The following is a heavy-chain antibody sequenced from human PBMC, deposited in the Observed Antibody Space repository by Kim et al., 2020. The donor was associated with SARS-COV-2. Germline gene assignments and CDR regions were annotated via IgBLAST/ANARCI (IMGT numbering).Heavy chain of an antibody. CDR2: IRTKTDGGSI. CDR1: GFSFNSAW. J-gene: IGHJ4*02. D-gene: IGHD2-15*01. Sequence: GGSLRLSCAASGFSFNSAWISWVRQPPGKGLEWVGRIRTKTDGGSIDYAAPVKGRFIISSDDSTKTLYLQMNSLKSEDTAVYYCATQSVYCIGGRCYSRIDYWGPGTLVTVSS. V-gene: IGHV3-15*01. CDR3: ATQSVYCIGGRCYSRIDY.